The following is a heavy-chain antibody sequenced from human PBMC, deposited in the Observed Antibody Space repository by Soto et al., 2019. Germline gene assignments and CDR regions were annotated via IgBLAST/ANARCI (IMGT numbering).Heavy chain of an antibody. CDR2: ISGSGGST. CDR3: AKVQEYYYDSSGYYYAPFDY. J-gene: IGHJ4*02. V-gene: IGHV3-23*01. CDR1: GFTFSSYA. D-gene: IGHD3-22*01. Sequence: GSLRLSCAASGFTFSSYAMSWVRQAPGKGLEWVSAISGSGGSTYYADSVKGRFTISRDNSKNTLYLQMNSLRAEDTAVYYCAKVQEYYYDSSGYYYAPFDYWGQGTLVTVSS.